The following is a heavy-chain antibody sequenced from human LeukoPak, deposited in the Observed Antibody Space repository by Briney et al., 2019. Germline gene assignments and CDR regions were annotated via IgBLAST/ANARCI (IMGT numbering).Heavy chain of an antibody. J-gene: IGHJ3*02. V-gene: IGHV1-8*01. D-gene: IGHD1-26*01. CDR2: MSPNSDYT. Sequence: ASVKVSCKASGYTFTSYDINWVRQASGQGLEWMGWMSPNSDYTGYAQKFQGRVTMTRNTSINTAYIELSSLRSDDTAVYYCARGLDSSGSYRPYDAFDIWGQGTMVTVSS. CDR3: ARGLDSSGSYRPYDAFDI. CDR1: GYTFTSYD.